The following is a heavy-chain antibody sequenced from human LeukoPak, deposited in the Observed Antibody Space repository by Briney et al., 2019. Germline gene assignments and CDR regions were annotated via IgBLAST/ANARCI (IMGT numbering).Heavy chain of an antibody. D-gene: IGHD4-23*01. CDR2: ISTSDRRV. J-gene: IGHJ3*01. CDR1: GFTFSDRY. V-gene: IGHV3-11*04. Sequence: GGSLRLSCIGSGFTFSDRYMAWIRQRPGKGLEWLSYISTSDRRVYLGDSVKGRFTVSRDDARKSLFLQMNSLRPDDTAVYYCARDRAVGASDSYDLWGPGTMVIVSS. CDR3: ARDRAVGASDSYDL.